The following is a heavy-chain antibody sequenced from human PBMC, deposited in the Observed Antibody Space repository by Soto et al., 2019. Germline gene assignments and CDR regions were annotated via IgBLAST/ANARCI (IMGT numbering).Heavy chain of an antibody. V-gene: IGHV5-51*01. Sequence: GESLKISCKGSGYSFTSYWIGWVRQMPGKGLEWMGIIYPGDSDTRYSLSFQGQVTISADKSISTAYLQWSSLKASDTAMYYCARLGYSGYDYRGWFDPWGQGTLVTVSS. D-gene: IGHD5-12*01. CDR3: ARLGYSGYDYRGWFDP. CDR2: IYPGDSDT. CDR1: GYSFTSYW. J-gene: IGHJ5*02.